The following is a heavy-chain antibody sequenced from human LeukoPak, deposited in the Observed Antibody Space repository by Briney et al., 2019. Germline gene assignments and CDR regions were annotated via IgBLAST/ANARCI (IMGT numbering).Heavy chain of an antibody. CDR3: ASTTHPYYDFWSGNYYMDA. D-gene: IGHD3-3*01. CDR1: GYSITSGFY. V-gene: IGHV4-38-2*02. Sequence: SETLSLTCTVSGYSITSGFYWSWIRQPPVKGLEWIGSIYHSGSTYYNPSLKSRVTISVDTSKNQFSLKLSSVTAADTAVYYCASTTHPYYDFWSGNYYMDAWGKGTTVTVSS. J-gene: IGHJ6*03. CDR2: IYHSGST.